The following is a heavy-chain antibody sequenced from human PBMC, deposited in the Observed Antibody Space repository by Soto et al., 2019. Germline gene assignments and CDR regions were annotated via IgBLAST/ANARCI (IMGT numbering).Heavy chain of an antibody. CDR3: ARTRCSSTSCYAWDVYYYYGMDV. J-gene: IGHJ6*02. D-gene: IGHD2-2*01. Sequence: QVQLVQSGAEVKKPGSSVKVSCKASGGTFSSYAISWVRQAPGQGLEWMGGIIPIFGTANYAQKFQGRFTITADESTSTAYMELSSLRSEDTAVYYCARTRCSSTSCYAWDVYYYYGMDVWGQGTTVTVSS. CDR1: GGTFSSYA. CDR2: IIPIFGTA. V-gene: IGHV1-69*01.